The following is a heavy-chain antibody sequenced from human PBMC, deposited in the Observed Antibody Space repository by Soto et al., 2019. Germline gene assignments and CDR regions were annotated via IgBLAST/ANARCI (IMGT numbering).Heavy chain of an antibody. CDR3: ARDFSEGKAATPYYYYYGMDV. CDR1: GYTFTSYA. Sequence: GASVKVSYKASGYTFTSYAMNWVRQAPGQGLEWMGWINTNTGNPTYAQGFTGRFAFSLDTSVSTAYLQICSLKAEDTAVYYCARDFSEGKAATPYYYYYGMDVWGQGTTVTVSS. V-gene: IGHV7-4-1*01. D-gene: IGHD2-2*01. J-gene: IGHJ6*02. CDR2: INTNTGNP.